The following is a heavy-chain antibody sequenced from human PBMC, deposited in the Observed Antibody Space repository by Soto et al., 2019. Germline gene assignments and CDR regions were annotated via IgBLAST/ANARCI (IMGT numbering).Heavy chain of an antibody. CDR2: INPSGGST. CDR3: ARPLGYCTNGVCPVGMDV. J-gene: IGHJ6*04. CDR1: GYTFTSYY. D-gene: IGHD2-8*01. Sequence: SVKVSCKASGYTFTSYYMHWVRQAPGQGLEWMGIINPSGGSTSYAQKFQGRVTMTRDTSTSTVYMELSSLRSEDTAVYYCARPLGYCTNGVCPVGMDVWGKGTTVTVAS. V-gene: IGHV1-46*01.